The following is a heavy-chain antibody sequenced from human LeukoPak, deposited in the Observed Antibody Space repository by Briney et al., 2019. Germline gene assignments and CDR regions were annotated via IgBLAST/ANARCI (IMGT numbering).Heavy chain of an antibody. Sequence: PGGSLRLSCAASGFTFSTYGMHWVRQTPDKGLEWVAVISFDGRNKYYADSVKGRFTISRDTSNNTLYLQMNGLRAEDAAVYYCAKILTGVSTGDAFDIWGQGTLVTVSS. V-gene: IGHV3-30*18. CDR1: GFTFSTYG. D-gene: IGHD5/OR15-5a*01. CDR3: AKILTGVSTGDAFDI. CDR2: ISFDGRNK. J-gene: IGHJ3*02.